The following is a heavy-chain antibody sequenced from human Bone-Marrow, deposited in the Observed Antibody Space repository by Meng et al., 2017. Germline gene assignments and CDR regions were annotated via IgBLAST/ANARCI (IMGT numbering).Heavy chain of an antibody. D-gene: IGHD3-16*01. J-gene: IGHJ5*02. CDR3: ARDIRQGGNIWFDP. CDR2: IYYSGTT. CDR1: GGSISSGGYY. Sequence: VQLQESGPGLVKPSQTLSLTCTVSGGSISSGGYYWSWIRQHPGKGLEWIGYIYYSGTTYYNPSLSSLVTISVDTSKSQFSLNLSSVTAADTAVYYCARDIRQGGNIWFDPWGQGTLVTVSS. V-gene: IGHV4-31*01.